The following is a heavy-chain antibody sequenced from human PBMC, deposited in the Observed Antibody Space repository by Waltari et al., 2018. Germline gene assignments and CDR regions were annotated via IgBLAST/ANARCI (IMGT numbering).Heavy chain of an antibody. D-gene: IGHD3-3*01. Sequence: QVQLQESGPGLVKPSQTLSLTCTVSVGSISSGSYYWSWIRPPAGRGLEWIGRIYTSGSTNYNPSLKSRVTISVDTSKNQFSLKLSSVTAADTAVYYCAREGTTDYDFWSGYHDAFDIWGQGTMVTVSS. CDR3: AREGTTDYDFWSGYHDAFDI. V-gene: IGHV4-61*02. CDR2: IYTSGST. J-gene: IGHJ3*02. CDR1: VGSISSGSYY.